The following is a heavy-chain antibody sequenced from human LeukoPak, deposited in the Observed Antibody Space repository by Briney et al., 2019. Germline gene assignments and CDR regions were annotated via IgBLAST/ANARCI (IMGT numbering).Heavy chain of an antibody. V-gene: IGHV3-23*01. CDR3: AKDRGAILGEY. Sequence: GGSLRLSCAASGFTFSSYAMSWVRQAPGKGLEWVSTISNSGVATYYADSVRGRFSISRDYSKDTVYLQMNGLRAEDAAIYFCAKDRGAILGEYWGQGILVTVSS. CDR1: GFTFSSYA. D-gene: IGHD4/OR15-4a*01. CDR2: ISNSGVAT. J-gene: IGHJ4*02.